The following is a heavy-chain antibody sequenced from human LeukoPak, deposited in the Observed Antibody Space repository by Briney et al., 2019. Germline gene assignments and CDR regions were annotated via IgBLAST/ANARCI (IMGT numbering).Heavy chain of an antibody. CDR3: AGIAAAATFDY. J-gene: IGHJ4*02. CDR2: INPNSGGP. Sequence: ASVKVSCKASGYTFTGYYMHWVRQAPGQGLEWMGWINPNSGGPNYAQKFQGRVTMTRDTSISTAYMELSRLRSDDTAVYYCAGIAAAATFDYWGQGTLVTVSS. V-gene: IGHV1-2*02. CDR1: GYTFTGYY. D-gene: IGHD6-13*01.